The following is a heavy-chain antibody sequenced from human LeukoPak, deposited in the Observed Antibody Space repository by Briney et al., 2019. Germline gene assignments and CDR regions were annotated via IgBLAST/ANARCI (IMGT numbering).Heavy chain of an antibody. D-gene: IGHD3-10*01. Sequence: GGSLRLSCAASGFTVSSNYMSWVRQAPGKGLEWVSVIYSGGSTYYADSVKGRFTISRDNSKNTLYLQMNSLRAEDTAVYYCASLERGDYYGSGSYVDYWGQGTLVTVSS. CDR2: IYSGGST. CDR1: GFTVSSNY. V-gene: IGHV3-66*01. J-gene: IGHJ4*02. CDR3: ASLERGDYYGSGSYVDY.